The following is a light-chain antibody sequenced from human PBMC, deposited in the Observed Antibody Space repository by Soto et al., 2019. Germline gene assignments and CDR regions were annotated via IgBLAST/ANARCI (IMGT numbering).Light chain of an antibody. J-gene: IGLJ3*02. CDR1: SSNIGTNT. Sequence: QSVLTQPPSASGTPGQRVTISCSGSSSNIGTNTVNWYQQVPGTAPKLLIYTNTQRPSGVPDRFSGSKSGTSASLAISGLQSEDEADYYCAAWDDSLSGWVFGGGTQLTVL. CDR2: TNT. V-gene: IGLV1-44*01. CDR3: AAWDDSLSGWV.